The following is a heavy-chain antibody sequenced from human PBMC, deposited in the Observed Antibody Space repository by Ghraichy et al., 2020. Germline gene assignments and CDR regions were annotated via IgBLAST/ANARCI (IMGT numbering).Heavy chain of an antibody. D-gene: IGHD3-10*01. CDR3: ARDFPPRWFGELLSQNYYYYMDV. Sequence: SQTLSLTCTVSGGSVSSGSYYWSWIRQPPGKGLEWIGYIYYSGSTNYNPSLKSRVTISVDTSKNQFSLKLSSVTAADTAVYYCARDFPPRWFGELLSQNYYYYMDVWGKGTTVTVSS. CDR2: IYYSGST. V-gene: IGHV4-61*01. CDR1: GGSVSSGSYY. J-gene: IGHJ6*03.